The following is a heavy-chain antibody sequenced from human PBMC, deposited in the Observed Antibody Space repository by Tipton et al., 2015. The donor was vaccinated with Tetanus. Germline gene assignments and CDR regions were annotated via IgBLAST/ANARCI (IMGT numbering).Heavy chain of an antibody. CDR2: IYYGGAT. V-gene: IGHV4-61*01. D-gene: IGHD3-3*01. J-gene: IGHJ4*02. CDR3: ARVFGNNGYYLNFDY. Sequence: LRLSCSVSGGSVNSGTYYWSWIRQPPGKGLEWLGDIYYGGATQYNPSLESRVTISMDTSKNQFSLRLNSVTAADTAVFYCARVFGNNGYYLNFDYWGQGALVTVSS. CDR1: GGSVNSGTYY.